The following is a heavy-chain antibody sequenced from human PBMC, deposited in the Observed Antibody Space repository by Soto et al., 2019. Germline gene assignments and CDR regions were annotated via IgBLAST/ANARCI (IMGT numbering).Heavy chain of an antibody. CDR2: ISGSGGST. J-gene: IGHJ5*02. D-gene: IGHD6-13*01. CDR1: GFTFSSYA. CDR3: AKGPIIAAAGPDWFDP. Sequence: EVPLLESGGGLVQPGGSLRLSCAASGFTFSSYAMSWVRQAPGKGLEWVSAISGSGGSTYYADSVKGRFTISRDNSKNTLYLQMNSLRAEDTAVYYCAKGPIIAAAGPDWFDPWGQGTLVTVSS. V-gene: IGHV3-23*01.